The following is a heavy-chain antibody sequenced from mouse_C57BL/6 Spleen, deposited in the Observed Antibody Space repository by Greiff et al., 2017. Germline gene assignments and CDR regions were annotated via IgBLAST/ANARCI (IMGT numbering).Heavy chain of an antibody. D-gene: IGHD2-2*01. J-gene: IGHJ2*01. V-gene: IGHV3-6*01. Sequence: EVQLQESGPGLVKPSQSLSLTCSVTGYSITSGYYWNWIRQFPGNKLEWMGYISYDGSNNYNPSLKNRISITRDTSKNQFFLKLNSVTTEDTATYYCARGYYGYEAGYWGQGTTLTVSS. CDR3: ARGYYGYEAGY. CDR2: ISYDGSN. CDR1: GYSITSGYY.